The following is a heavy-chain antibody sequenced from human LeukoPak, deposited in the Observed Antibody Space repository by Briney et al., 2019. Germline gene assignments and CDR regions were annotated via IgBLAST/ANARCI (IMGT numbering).Heavy chain of an antibody. D-gene: IGHD3-22*01. V-gene: IGHV3-23*01. CDR2: ISGGGGST. Sequence: PGGSLRLSCAASGFTFSSYAMSWVRQAPRKGLEWVSGISGGGGSTNYADSVKGRFTISRDNSKNTLYPQMNSLRAEDTAVYYCAKDFPTYYYDSSGYSPDAFDIWGQGTMVTVSS. J-gene: IGHJ3*02. CDR1: GFTFSSYA. CDR3: AKDFPTYYYDSSGYSPDAFDI.